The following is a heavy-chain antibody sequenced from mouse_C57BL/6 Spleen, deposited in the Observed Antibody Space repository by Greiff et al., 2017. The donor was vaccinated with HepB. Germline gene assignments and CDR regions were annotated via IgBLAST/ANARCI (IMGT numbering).Heavy chain of an antibody. CDR3: ARDDYDDPYFDY. D-gene: IGHD2-4*01. Sequence: VQLQQSGTELVKPGASVKLSCKASGYTFTSYWMHWVKQRPGQGLEWIGNINPSNGGTNYNEKFKSKATLTVDKSSSTAYMQLSSLTSEDSAVYYCARDDYDDPYFDYWGQGTTLTVSS. CDR2: INPSNGGT. V-gene: IGHV1-53*01. J-gene: IGHJ2*01. CDR1: GYTFTSYW.